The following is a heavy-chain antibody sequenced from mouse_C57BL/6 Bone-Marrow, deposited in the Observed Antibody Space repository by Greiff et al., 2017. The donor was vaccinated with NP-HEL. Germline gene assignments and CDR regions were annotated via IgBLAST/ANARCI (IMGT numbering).Heavy chain of an antibody. V-gene: IGHV1-55*01. D-gene: IGHD4-1*01. J-gene: IGHJ3*01. Sequence: QVQLQQPGAELVKPGASVKMSCKASGYTFTRYWITWVKQRPGQGLEWIGDIYPGSGSTNYNEKFKSKATLTVDTSSSTAYMQLSSLTSEDSAVYYCERRLNWAGCADWGQGTLVTVSA. CDR2: IYPGSGST. CDR1: GYTFTRYW. CDR3: ERRLNWAGCAD.